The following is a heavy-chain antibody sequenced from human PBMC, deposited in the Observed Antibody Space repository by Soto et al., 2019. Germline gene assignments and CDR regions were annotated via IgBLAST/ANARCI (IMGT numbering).Heavy chain of an antibody. D-gene: IGHD3-10*01. V-gene: IGHV4-31*03. CDR1: GGSISSGGYY. Sequence: QVQLQESGPGLVKPSQTLSLTYTVSGGSISSGGYYWSWIRQHPGKGLEWIGYIYYSRSTYYNPSLKSRVTISVDTSKHQFSLKLSSVTAADTAVYYWASGSGSYYSWFDPWGQGTLVIVSS. J-gene: IGHJ5*02. CDR2: IYYSRST. CDR3: ASGSGSYYSWFDP.